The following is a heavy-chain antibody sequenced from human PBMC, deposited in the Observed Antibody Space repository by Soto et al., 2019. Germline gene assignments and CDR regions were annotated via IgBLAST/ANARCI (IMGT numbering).Heavy chain of an antibody. Sequence: ASVKVSCKASGYTFTSYGISWVRQAPGQGLEWMGWISAYNGNTNYAQKLQGRVTMTTDTSTSTAYMELRSLRSDDTAVYYCARSIMIMFGGVIVPTPFDYWGQGTLVTVSS. D-gene: IGHD3-16*02. CDR2: ISAYNGNT. CDR1: GYTFTSYG. CDR3: ARSIMIMFGGVIVPTPFDY. V-gene: IGHV1-18*01. J-gene: IGHJ4*02.